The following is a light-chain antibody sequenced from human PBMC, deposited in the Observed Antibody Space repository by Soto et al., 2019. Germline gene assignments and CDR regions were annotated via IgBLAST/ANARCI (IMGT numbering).Light chain of an antibody. CDR1: QSISSW. J-gene: IGKJ1*01. CDR3: QQYNSYSRT. Sequence: DIQMTQSPSTLSASVGDIVTNTCRASQSISSWLAWYQQKPGKAPKLLIYDASSLESGVPSRFSGSGSGTEFTLTISSLQPDDFATYYCQQYNSYSRTFGQGTKVEIK. CDR2: DAS. V-gene: IGKV1-5*01.